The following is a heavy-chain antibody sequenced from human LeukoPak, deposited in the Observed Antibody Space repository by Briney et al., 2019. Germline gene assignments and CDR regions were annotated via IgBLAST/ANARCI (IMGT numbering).Heavy chain of an antibody. J-gene: IGHJ6*03. CDR1: GFTFSNYE. V-gene: IGHV3-48*03. Sequence: GGSLRLSCAASGFTFSNYEMNWVRQAPGKGLEWISHISNIGDIIHYADSVEGRFTISRDNAKNSLYLQMNSLRAEDTAVYYCAKDATAVVGTVYMDVWGKGTTVTISS. CDR2: ISNIGDII. CDR3: AKDATAVVGTVYMDV. D-gene: IGHD6-13*01.